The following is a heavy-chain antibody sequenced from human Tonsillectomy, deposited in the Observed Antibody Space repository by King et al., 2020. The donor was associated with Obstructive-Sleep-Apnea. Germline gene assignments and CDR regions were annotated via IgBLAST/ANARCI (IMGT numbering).Heavy chain of an antibody. Sequence: QLQESGPGLVKPSGTLSLTCAVSGGAFNSTNWWTWLRQPPGKGLEWIGVIYHSGTATYHPSLKSRVTISIDQSKNQCTLRLTSVTAADTAVYYCARDASHCTSTSCWMDVWGQGTTVTVSS. CDR1: GGAFNSTNW. D-gene: IGHD2-2*01. CDR2: IYHSGTA. J-gene: IGHJ6*02. CDR3: ARDASHCTSTSCWMDV. V-gene: IGHV4-4*02.